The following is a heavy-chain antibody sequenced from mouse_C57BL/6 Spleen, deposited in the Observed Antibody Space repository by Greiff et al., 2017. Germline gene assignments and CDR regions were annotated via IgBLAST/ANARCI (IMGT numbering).Heavy chain of an antibody. CDR3: ARGAIYYGYDVDYYAMDY. D-gene: IGHD2-2*01. J-gene: IGHJ4*01. CDR2: IDPNSGGT. V-gene: IGHV1-72*01. CDR1: GYTFTSYW. Sequence: QVQLKQPGAELVKPGASVKLSCKASGYTFTSYWMHWVKQRPGRGLEWIGRIDPNSGGTKYNEKFKSKATLTVDKPSSTAYMQLSSLTSEDSAVYYCARGAIYYGYDVDYYAMDYWGQGTSVTVSS.